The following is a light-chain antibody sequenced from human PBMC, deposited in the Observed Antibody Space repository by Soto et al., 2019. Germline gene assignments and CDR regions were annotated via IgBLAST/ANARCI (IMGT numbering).Light chain of an antibody. CDR1: QSVRRY. V-gene: IGKV3-15*01. Sequence: EIVLTQSPGTLSLSPGETLSLSCRSSQSVRRYLAWYQHKPGQAPSLLIYGASTRATGIPARFSGSGSGTEFTLTINSLQSEDFAVYYCQQYSNWPLTFGGGTKVDIK. J-gene: IGKJ4*01. CDR3: QQYSNWPLT. CDR2: GAS.